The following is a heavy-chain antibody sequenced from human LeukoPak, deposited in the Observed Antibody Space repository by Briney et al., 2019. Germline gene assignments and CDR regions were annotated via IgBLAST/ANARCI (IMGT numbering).Heavy chain of an antibody. CDR2: MNPNSGNT. CDR3: ASGYCSSTSCRDYYGMDV. Sequence: ASVKVSCTASGYTLTSYDINWVRQATGQGLEWMGWMNPNSGNTGYAQKFQGRVTMTRNTSISTAYMELSSLRSEDTAVYYCASGYCSSTSCRDYYGMDVWGQGTTVTVSS. CDR1: GYTLTSYD. V-gene: IGHV1-8*01. J-gene: IGHJ6*02. D-gene: IGHD2-2*01.